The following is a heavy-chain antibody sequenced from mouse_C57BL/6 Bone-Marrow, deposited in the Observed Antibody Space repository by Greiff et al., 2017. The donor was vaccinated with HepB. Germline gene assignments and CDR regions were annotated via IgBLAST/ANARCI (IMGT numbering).Heavy chain of an antibody. D-gene: IGHD1-1*01. CDR1: GFTFSSYA. CDR2: ISDGGSYT. V-gene: IGHV5-4*01. J-gene: IGHJ1*03. CDR3: ARDNGSSV. Sequence: EVHLVESGGGLVKPGGSLKLSCAASGFTFSSYAMSWVRQTPEKRLEWVATISDGGSYTYYPDNVKGRFTISRDNAKNNLYLQMSHLKSEDTAMYYCARDNGSSVWGTGTTVTVSS.